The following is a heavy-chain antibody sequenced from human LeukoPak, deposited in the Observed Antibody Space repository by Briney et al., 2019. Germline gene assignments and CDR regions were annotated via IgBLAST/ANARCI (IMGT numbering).Heavy chain of an antibody. J-gene: IGHJ6*02. Sequence: SETLSLTCAVYGGSFSGYYRSWIRQPAGKGLEWIGRIYTSGSTKYNPSLKSRVTMSEDTSKNQFSLKLSSVTAADTAVYYCARGGGGSYEPRMDVWGQGITVTVSS. CDR3: ARGGGGSYEPRMDV. D-gene: IGHD1-26*01. CDR1: GGSFSGYY. CDR2: IYTSGST. V-gene: IGHV4-59*10.